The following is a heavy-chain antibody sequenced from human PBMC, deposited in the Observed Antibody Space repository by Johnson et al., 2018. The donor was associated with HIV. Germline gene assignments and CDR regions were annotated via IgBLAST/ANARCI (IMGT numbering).Heavy chain of an antibody. Sequence: QVLLVESGGGLVKPGGSLRLSCAASGFTFSDYYMSWIRQAPGKGLEWVSYISSSGSTIYYADSVKGRFTISRDNAKNSLYLQINSLIAEDTAVYYCAREYSSGYPDAFDIWGQGTMVTVSS. D-gene: IGHD3-22*01. J-gene: IGHJ3*02. CDR1: GFTFSDYY. V-gene: IGHV3-11*04. CDR3: AREYSSGYPDAFDI. CDR2: ISSSGSTI.